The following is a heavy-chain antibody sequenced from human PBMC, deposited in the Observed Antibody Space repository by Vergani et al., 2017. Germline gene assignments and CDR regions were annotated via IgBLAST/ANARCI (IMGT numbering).Heavy chain of an antibody. Sequence: QVQLVESGGGVVQPGGSLRLSCAASGFTFSSYGMHWVRQAPGKGMEWVAFIRYDGSNKYYADYVKGRFTISRDNSKNTLYLQMNSLRAEDTAVYYCAKHYDILTGYSDPTFDYWGQGTLVTVSS. D-gene: IGHD3-9*01. CDR1: GFTFSSYG. J-gene: IGHJ4*02. CDR3: AKHYDILTGYSDPTFDY. V-gene: IGHV3-30*02. CDR2: IRYDGSNK.